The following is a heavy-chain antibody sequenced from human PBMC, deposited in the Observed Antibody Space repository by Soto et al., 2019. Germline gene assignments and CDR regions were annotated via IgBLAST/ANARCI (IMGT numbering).Heavy chain of an antibody. V-gene: IGHV3-30*18. D-gene: IGHD6-19*01. CDR1: GFTFSSYG. Sequence: GGSLRLSCAASGFTFSSYGMHWVRQAPGKGLEWVAVISYFGSNKYYADSVKGRFTISRDNSKNTLYLQMNSLRAEDTAVYYCAKSGAVAGFVDYWGQGTLVTVSS. CDR2: ISYFGSNK. J-gene: IGHJ4*02. CDR3: AKSGAVAGFVDY.